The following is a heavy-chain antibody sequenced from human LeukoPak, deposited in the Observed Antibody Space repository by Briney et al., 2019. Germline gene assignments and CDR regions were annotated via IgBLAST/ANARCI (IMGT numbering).Heavy chain of an antibody. V-gene: IGHV4-39*07. CDR1: GGSISSSIYY. Sequence: SETLSLTCTVSGGSISSSIYYWGWIRQPPGKGLEWIGSIYYSGSTYYNPSLKSRVTISVDTSKNQFSLKLSSVTAADTAVYYCARAPPYCSSTSCYTFYFDYWGQGTLVTVSS. J-gene: IGHJ4*02. D-gene: IGHD2-2*02. CDR3: ARAPPYCSSTSCYTFYFDY. CDR2: IYYSGST.